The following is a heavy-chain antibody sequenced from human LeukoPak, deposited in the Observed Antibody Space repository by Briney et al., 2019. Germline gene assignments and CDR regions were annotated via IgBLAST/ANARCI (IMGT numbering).Heavy chain of an antibody. Sequence: PSETLSLTCAVYGGSFSGYYWSWIRQPPGKGLEWIGSIHYSGSTNYNPTLTSRVTISVDSSKNQFSLRLSSVTAADTAVYYCARESLTWLQSRTSWFDPWGQGTLVTVSS. V-gene: IGHV4-34*01. CDR1: GGSFSGYY. CDR2: IHYSGST. J-gene: IGHJ5*02. D-gene: IGHD5-24*01. CDR3: ARESLTWLQSRTSWFDP.